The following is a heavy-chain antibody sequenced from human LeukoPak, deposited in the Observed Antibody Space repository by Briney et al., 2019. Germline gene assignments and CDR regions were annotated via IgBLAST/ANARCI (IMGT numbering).Heavy chain of an antibody. D-gene: IGHD4-11*01. Sequence: PAETLSLTCTVSGGSISSYYWSWIRQPPGKGLEWIGYIYYSGSTNYNPSLKSRVTISVDTSKNQFSLKLSSVTAADTAVYYCASGYSNYGGIFDYWGQGTLVTVSS. CDR1: GGSISSYY. CDR2: IYYSGST. V-gene: IGHV4-59*01. J-gene: IGHJ4*02. CDR3: ASGYSNYGGIFDY.